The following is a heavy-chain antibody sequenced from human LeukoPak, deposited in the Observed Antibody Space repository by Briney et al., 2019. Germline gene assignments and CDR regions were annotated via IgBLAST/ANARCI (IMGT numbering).Heavy chain of an antibody. V-gene: IGHV5-51*01. D-gene: IGHD2-2*01. CDR1: GYSFTSYW. J-gene: IGHJ4*02. Sequence: GESLKISCKGSGYSFTSYWIGWVRQMPGKGLEWMGIIYPGDSDTRYSPSFQGQVTISADKSISTAYLQWSSLKASDTAMYYCARRYCSSNSCYGGEFDYWGQGTLVTVSS. CDR3: ARRYCSSNSCYGGEFDY. CDR2: IYPGDSDT.